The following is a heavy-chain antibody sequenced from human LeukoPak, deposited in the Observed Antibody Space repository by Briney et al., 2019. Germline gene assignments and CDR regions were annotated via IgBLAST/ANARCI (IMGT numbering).Heavy chain of an antibody. J-gene: IGHJ3*02. CDR3: ARVFRYCSGGSCYSEDAFDI. CDR1: GGSISSYY. D-gene: IGHD2-15*01. CDR2: IYTSGST. V-gene: IGHV4-4*07. Sequence: SETLSLTCTVSGGSISSYYWSWIRQPAGKGLEWIGRIYTSGSTNYNPSLKSRVTMSVDTSKNQFSLKLSSMTAADTAVYYCARVFRYCSGGSCYSEDAFDIWGQGTTVTVSS.